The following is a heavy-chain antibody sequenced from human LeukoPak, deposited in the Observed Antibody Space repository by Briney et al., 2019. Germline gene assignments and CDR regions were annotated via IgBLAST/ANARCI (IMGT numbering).Heavy chain of an antibody. V-gene: IGHV3-43*02. J-gene: IGHJ4*02. Sequence: GGSLRLSCAASGFTFDDYGMHWVRQAPGKGLEWVSFISGDGANTYYADSVKGRFTISRHNSKSSLSLQMNSPRTEDTALYYCAKDRLDRLYSGTTFDYWGQGIPVTVSS. CDR2: ISGDGANT. D-gene: IGHD1-26*01. CDR3: AKDRLDRLYSGTTFDY. CDR1: GFTFDDYG.